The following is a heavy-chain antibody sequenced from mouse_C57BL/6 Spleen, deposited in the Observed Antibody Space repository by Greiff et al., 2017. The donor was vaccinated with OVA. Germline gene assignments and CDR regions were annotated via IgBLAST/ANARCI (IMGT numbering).Heavy chain of an antibody. CDR2: IHPNSGST. V-gene: IGHV1-64*01. D-gene: IGHD1-1*01. Sequence: QVQLQQPGAELVKPGASVKLSCKASGYTFTSYWMHWVKQRPGQGLEWIGMIHPNSGSTNYNEKFKSKATLTVDKSSSTAYMQLGSLTSEDSAVYSCARITTVVDYFDYWGQGTTLTVSS. CDR1: GYTFTSYW. CDR3: ARITTVVDYFDY. J-gene: IGHJ2*01.